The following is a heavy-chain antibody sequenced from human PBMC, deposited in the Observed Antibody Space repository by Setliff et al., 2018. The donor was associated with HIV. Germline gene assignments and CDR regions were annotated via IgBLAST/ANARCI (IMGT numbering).Heavy chain of an antibody. CDR1: GGSFGGYY. Sequence: SETLSLTCVVYGGSFGGYYWSWIRQPPGKGLKWIGEITHRGITDYNPSLKSRVTISVDKSKNQFSLKLSSVTAADPAVYYCARGSRGPEGYFDSWGQGTLVTVSS. D-gene: IGHD3-10*01. CDR2: ITHRGIT. V-gene: IGHV4-34*01. CDR3: ARGSRGPEGYFDS. J-gene: IGHJ4*02.